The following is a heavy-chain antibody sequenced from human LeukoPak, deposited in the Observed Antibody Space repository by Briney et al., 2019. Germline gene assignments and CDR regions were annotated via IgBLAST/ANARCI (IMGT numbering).Heavy chain of an antibody. D-gene: IGHD2-21*02. V-gene: IGHV4-59*01. CDR3: ARTRYCGGDCYIVDY. Sequence: SGTLSLTCTVSGGSISSYYWSWIRQPPGKGLEWIGYIYYSGSTNYNPSLKSRVTISVDTSKNQFSLKLSSVTAADTAVYYCARTRYCGGDCYIVDYWGQGTLVTVSS. CDR2: IYYSGST. J-gene: IGHJ4*02. CDR1: GGSISSYY.